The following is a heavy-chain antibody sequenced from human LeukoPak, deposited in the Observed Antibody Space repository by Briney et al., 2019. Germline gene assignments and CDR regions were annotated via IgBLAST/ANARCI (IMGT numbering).Heavy chain of an antibody. CDR3: ARGRVSSSTWYSTYYYYFYMDL. J-gene: IGHJ6*03. CDR2: VDHTGST. V-gene: IGHV4-59*01. Sequence: PSETLSLTCSVSDDSITMYYWTWIRQPPGKGLEWIGYVDHTGSTNFNPSLNGRVSISRDTTKNLFSLRLRSVTAADTAVHFCARGRVSSSTWYSTYYYYFYMDLWGKGTTVTVSS. D-gene: IGHD6-13*01. CDR1: DDSITMYY.